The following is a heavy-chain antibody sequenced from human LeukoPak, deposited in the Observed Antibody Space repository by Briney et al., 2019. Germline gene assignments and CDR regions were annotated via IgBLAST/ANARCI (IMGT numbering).Heavy chain of an antibody. V-gene: IGHV3-23*01. CDR3: AKVDITGTIPRAFDI. J-gene: IGHJ3*02. CDR2: ISGSGVTP. CDR1: GFTFSSYV. Sequence: GGSLRLSCAASGFTFSSYVMSWVRQAPGEGREWISAISGSGVTPYYADSVKGRFTISRDNSKNTLDLHLNSLRAEDTAMFYCAKVDITGTIPRAFDIWGQGTMVTVSS. D-gene: IGHD1/OR15-1a*01.